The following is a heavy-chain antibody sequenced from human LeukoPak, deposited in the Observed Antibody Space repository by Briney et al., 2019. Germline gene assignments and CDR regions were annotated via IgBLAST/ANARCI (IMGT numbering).Heavy chain of an antibody. J-gene: IGHJ3*02. V-gene: IGHV4-61*02. CDR3: ARDRRSDTAMCRGAFDI. CDR1: GGSISSGSYY. CDR2: IYTSGST. Sequence: SETLSLTCTVSGGSISSGSYYWSWIRQPAGKGLEWIGRIYTSGSTNYNPSLKSRVTISVDTSKNQFSLKLSSVTAADTAVYYCARDRRSDTAMCRGAFDIWGQGTMVTVSS. D-gene: IGHD5-18*01.